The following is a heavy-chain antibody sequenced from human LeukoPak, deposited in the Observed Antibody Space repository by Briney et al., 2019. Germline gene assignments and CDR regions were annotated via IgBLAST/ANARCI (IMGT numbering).Heavy chain of an antibody. J-gene: IGHJ3*02. CDR2: IVVGSSNT. Sequence: SVKVSCKTSGFTFTNSAVQWVRQTRGQRLEWIGWIVVGSSNTDYTQKFQERVTITRDMSTGTAYMELSSLRSEDTAVYYCAARPGGYASFDIWGQGTMVTVSS. D-gene: IGHD3-16*01. CDR3: AARPGGYASFDI. CDR1: GFTFTNSA. V-gene: IGHV1-58*01.